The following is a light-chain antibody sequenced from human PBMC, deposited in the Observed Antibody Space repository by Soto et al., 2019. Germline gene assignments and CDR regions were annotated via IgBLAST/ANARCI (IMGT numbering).Light chain of an antibody. J-gene: IGLJ2*01. V-gene: IGLV1-44*01. CDR1: SSNIGSNT. Sequence: QSVLTQPPSASGTPGQRVTISCSGSSSNIGSNTVNWYQQLPGTAPKVLIYSNNQRPSEVPDRFSGSKSGTSASLAISGLQSEDEADYYCAAWDDSLTGVVFGGGTKLTVL. CDR2: SNN. CDR3: AAWDDSLTGVV.